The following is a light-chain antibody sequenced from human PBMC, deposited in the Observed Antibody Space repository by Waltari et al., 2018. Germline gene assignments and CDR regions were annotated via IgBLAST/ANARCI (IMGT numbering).Light chain of an antibody. CDR2: GAS. CDR1: QSVSSTY. V-gene: IGKV3-20*01. CDR3: QQYTTSPWT. J-gene: IGKJ1*01. Sequence: PGERATLSCRASQSVSSTYLAWYQQKPAQAPRLLIYGASSRATGIPDRFSGSGSGTDFTLTINRLEPEDFAVYYCQQYTTSPWTFGQGTRVEIK.